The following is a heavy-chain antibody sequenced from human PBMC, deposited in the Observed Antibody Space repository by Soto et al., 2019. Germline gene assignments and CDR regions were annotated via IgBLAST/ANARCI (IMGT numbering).Heavy chain of an antibody. CDR2: NNGGGGST. V-gene: IGHV3-23*01. CDR1: GFSFSDYR. CDR3: AEDAWVAATY. D-gene: IGHD2-15*01. J-gene: IGHJ4*02. Sequence: GGSLSLSCGASGFSFSDYRMHWVRQAPGKGLVWVARNNGGGGSTDYPASVKGRFTISRDNSKNTLYLQMNSLRAEDRAVYYCAEDAWVAATYWGQGTLVTVSS.